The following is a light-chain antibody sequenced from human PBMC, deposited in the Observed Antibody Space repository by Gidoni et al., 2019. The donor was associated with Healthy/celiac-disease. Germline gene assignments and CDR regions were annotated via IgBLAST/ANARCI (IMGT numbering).Light chain of an antibody. CDR3: QQRNSYPLT. Sequence: IQLTQSPSSLSASVGDRVTITCRASQGISSYLAWYQQKPGKAPKLLSYAASTLQSGVPSRFSGIGSGTDFTLTISSLQPEDFATYYCQQRNSYPLTFGGGTKVEIK. V-gene: IGKV1-9*01. CDR2: AAS. CDR1: QGISSY. J-gene: IGKJ4*01.